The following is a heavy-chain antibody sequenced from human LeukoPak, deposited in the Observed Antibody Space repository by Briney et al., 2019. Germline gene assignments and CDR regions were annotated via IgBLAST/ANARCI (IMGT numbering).Heavy chain of an antibody. J-gene: IGHJ4*02. CDR3: AREGGSYRPLDY. CDR2: VNLQGGT. V-gene: IGHV4-59*12. Sequence: ASETLSLTCTVSGGSISSYYWSWIRQPPGKGLEWIGEVNLQGGTNYNPSLLRRVAISVDTSANHVSLQMTSVTAADTAVYYCAREGGSYRPLDYSGQGTLVTVSS. CDR1: GGSISSYY. D-gene: IGHD3-16*02.